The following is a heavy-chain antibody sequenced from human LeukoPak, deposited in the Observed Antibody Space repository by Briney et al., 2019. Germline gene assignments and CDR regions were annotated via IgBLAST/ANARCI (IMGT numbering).Heavy chain of an antibody. J-gene: IGHJ4*02. CDR3: ATRRVWFGELLSYYFDY. V-gene: IGHV1-69*01. D-gene: IGHD3-10*01. Sequence: SVKVSCKASGGTFSSYAISWVRQAPGQGLELMGGIIPIFGTANYAQKFQGRVTITADESTSTAYMELSSLRSEDTAVYYCATRRVWFGELLSYYFDYWGQGTLVTVSS. CDR1: GGTFSSYA. CDR2: IIPIFGTA.